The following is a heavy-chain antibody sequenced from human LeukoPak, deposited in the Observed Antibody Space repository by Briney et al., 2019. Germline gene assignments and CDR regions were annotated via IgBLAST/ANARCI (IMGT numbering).Heavy chain of an antibody. CDR1: GYTFTGYY. CDR2: INPNSGGT. CDR3: ATSQDTAMGYFDY. D-gene: IGHD5-18*01. J-gene: IGHJ4*02. V-gene: IGHV1-2*06. Sequence: ASVKVSCKASGYTFTGYYMHWVRQAPGQGLEWMGRINPNSGGTNYAQKFQGRVTMTRDTSISTAYMEPSRLRSDDTAVYYCATSQDTAMGYFDYWGQGTLVTVSS.